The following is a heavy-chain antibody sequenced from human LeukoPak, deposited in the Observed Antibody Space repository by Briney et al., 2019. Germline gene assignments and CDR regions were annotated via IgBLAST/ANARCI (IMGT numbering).Heavy chain of an antibody. J-gene: IGHJ4*02. Sequence: GESLRLSCAASGFTFSYFWMHWFRQTPGKGLVWVSCTNTDGSYSSYADSVKGRFTISRDNVRNALYLQMSSLRAEDSAVYYCARDFDGPRASDYWGQGISDTVSS. D-gene: IGHD4-17*01. CDR1: GFTFSYFW. CDR2: TNTDGSYS. CDR3: ARDFDGPRASDY. V-gene: IGHV3-74*01.